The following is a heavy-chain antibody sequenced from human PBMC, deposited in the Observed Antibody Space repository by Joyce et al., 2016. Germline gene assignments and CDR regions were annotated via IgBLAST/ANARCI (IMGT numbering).Heavy chain of an antibody. Sequence: EVQLVESGGGLVKPGGSLRLSCAASGFTFSSYSMSWVRQAPGKGLEWVSSLSSSSSYIKYTASVKGRFTISRDNAKNSLYLQMNSLRVEETAVYYCARSSYTNGIFDYWGQGTLVTVSS. CDR2: LSSSSSYI. CDR1: GFTFSSYS. J-gene: IGHJ4*02. D-gene: IGHD2-8*01. CDR3: ARSSYTNGIFDY. V-gene: IGHV3-21*01.